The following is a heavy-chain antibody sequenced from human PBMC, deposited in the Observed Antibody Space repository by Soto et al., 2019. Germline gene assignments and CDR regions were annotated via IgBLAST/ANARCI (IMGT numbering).Heavy chain of an antibody. CDR2: IDWDDDK. J-gene: IGHJ4*02. V-gene: IGHV2-70*01. CDR1: GFSLSTSGMC. D-gene: IGHD6-13*01. CDR3: AXILDSSSWYKLEYYFDY. Sequence: SGPTLVNPTQTLTLTCTFSGFSLSTSGMCVSWIRQPPGKALEWLALIDWDDDKYYSTSLKTRLTISKDTSKNQVVLTMTNMDPVDTATYYCAXILDSSSWYKLEYYFDYWGQGTLVTVSS.